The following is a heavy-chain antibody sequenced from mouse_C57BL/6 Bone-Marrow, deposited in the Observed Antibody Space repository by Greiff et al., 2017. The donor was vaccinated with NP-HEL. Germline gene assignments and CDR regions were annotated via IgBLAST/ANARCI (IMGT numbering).Heavy chain of an antibody. J-gene: IGHJ1*03. CDR3: ARQREARYYGSRGYFDV. CDR2: ISNLAYSI. CDR1: GFTFSDYG. V-gene: IGHV5-15*01. D-gene: IGHD1-1*01. Sequence: DVMLVESGGGLVQPGGSLKLSCAASGFTFSDYGMAWVRQAPRKGPEWVAFISNLAYSIYYADTVTGRFTISRENAKNTLYLEMSSLRSEDTAMYYCARQREARYYGSRGYFDVWGTGTTVTVSS.